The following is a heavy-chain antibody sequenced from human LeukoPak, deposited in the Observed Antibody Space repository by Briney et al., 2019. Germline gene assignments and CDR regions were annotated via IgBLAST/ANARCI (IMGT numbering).Heavy chain of an antibody. J-gene: IGHJ4*02. Sequence: SVKASCKASGGTFSSYAISWVRQAPGQGLEWMGGIIPIFGTANYAQKFQGRVTITADKSTSTAYMELISLRSEDTAVYYCARVLAVAGFVYWGQGTLVTVSS. CDR1: GGTFSSYA. V-gene: IGHV1-69*06. D-gene: IGHD6-19*01. CDR2: IIPIFGTA. CDR3: ARVLAVAGFVY.